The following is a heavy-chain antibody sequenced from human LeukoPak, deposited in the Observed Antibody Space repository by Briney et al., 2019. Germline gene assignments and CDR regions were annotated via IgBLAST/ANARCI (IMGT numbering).Heavy chain of an antibody. J-gene: IGHJ5*02. CDR3: ARHGMTVTTISWFDP. V-gene: IGHV4-39*01. CDR2: IYYSGST. D-gene: IGHD4-17*01. CDR1: GGSISSSSYY. Sequence: SETLSLTCTVSGGSISSSSYYWGWIRQPPGKGLEWIGSIYYSGSTYYNPSLKSRVTISVDTSKNQFSLKLSSVTAADTAVYYCARHGMTVTTISWFDPWGQGTLVTVSS.